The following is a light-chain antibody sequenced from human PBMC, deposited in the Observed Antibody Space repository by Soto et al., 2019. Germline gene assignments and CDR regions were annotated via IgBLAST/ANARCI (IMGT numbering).Light chain of an antibody. CDR2: GAS. J-gene: IGKJ5*01. V-gene: IGKV3-15*01. CDR3: QQYKNWPHT. CDR1: QSVSSN. Sequence: EIVMTQSPATRSVSPGERATLSCRASQSVSSNLAWYHQKPGQVPRLLIYGASTRATGIPARFSGSGSGTEFTLTISSLQSEDFAVYYCQQYKNWPHTFGQGTRLEIK.